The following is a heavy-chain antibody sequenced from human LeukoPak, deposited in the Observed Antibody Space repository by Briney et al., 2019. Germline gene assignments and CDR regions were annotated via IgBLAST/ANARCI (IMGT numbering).Heavy chain of an antibody. D-gene: IGHD3-10*01. V-gene: IGHV3-11*01. CDR2: INNVGNII. CDR3: AKLARGAISLVDY. CDR1: GFTLTDNY. J-gene: IGHJ4*02. Sequence: GGSLRLSCAASGFTLTDNYMSWIRQAPGKGLEWVAYINNVGNIIYYADSVKGRFTISRDNAKQSLYLQMNSLRAEDTAVYYCAKLARGAISLVDYWGQGTLVTVSS.